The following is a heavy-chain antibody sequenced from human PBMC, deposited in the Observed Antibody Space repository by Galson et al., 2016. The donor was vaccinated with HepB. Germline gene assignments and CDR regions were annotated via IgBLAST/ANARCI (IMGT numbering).Heavy chain of an antibody. CDR2: ISYDGSNK. D-gene: IGHD4-17*01. CDR3: AKSGRYYGVDHFDY. Sequence: SLRLSCAASGFTFSSYAMHWVRQAPGKGLEWVAVISYDGSNKYYADSVKGRFTISRDNSKNTLYLQMNSLRAEDTAVYYCAKSGRYYGVDHFDYWGQGTLVTVSP. CDR1: GFTFSSYA. J-gene: IGHJ4*02. V-gene: IGHV3-30*18.